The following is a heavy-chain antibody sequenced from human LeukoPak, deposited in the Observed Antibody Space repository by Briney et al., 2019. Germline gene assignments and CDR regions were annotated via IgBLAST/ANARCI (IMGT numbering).Heavy chain of an antibody. CDR2: ISPGGGGT. CDR1: GYIITDYY. V-gene: IGHV1-46*01. D-gene: IGHD3-10*01. CDR3: ARARGGDY. Sequence: ASVKVSCKASGYIITDYYMHWVRQAPGLGLEWMGTISPGGGGTSYAQNFQGRVTITRDTSTSTVYMELGGLTSEDTAVYYCARARGGDYWGQGTPVTVSS. J-gene: IGHJ4*02.